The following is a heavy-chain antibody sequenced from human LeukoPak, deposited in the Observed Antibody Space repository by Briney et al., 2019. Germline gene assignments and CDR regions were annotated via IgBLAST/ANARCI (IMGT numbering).Heavy chain of an antibody. CDR1: GSSFSSYS. CDR3: ARSPQGTGSPADY. Sequence: GGSLRLSCGASGSSFSSYSMNWVRQAPGKDLEWVSSISSSSKYIYYADSVKGRFTISRDNAKNSLYLQMNGLRAGDTAVYYCARSPQGTGSPADYWGQGTLVTVSS. D-gene: IGHD1-1*01. CDR2: ISSSSKYI. J-gene: IGHJ4*02. V-gene: IGHV3-21*01.